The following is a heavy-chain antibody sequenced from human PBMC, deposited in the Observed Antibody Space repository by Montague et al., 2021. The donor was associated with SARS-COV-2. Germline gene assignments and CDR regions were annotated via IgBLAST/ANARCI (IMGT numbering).Heavy chain of an antibody. CDR2: IYYTGHT. Sequence: SETLSLTCTVSGASVASGNFYWSWIRQPPGKGLEWIGYIYYTGHTNYNPSLESRVTMPVDPSKNQFSLALTSVTAADTAVYYCARSRANVPSRTGFDYWGQGALVTVSS. CDR3: ARSRANVPSRTGFDY. CDR1: GASVASGNFY. J-gene: IGHJ4*02. V-gene: IGHV4-61*01. D-gene: IGHD2-2*01.